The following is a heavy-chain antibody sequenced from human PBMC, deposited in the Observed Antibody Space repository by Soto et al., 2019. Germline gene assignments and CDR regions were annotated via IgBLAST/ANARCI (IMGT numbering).Heavy chain of an antibody. CDR2: ISYSGST. V-gene: IGHV4-59*01. J-gene: IGHJ4*02. CDR1: GGSMSSYY. D-gene: IGHD2-15*01. Sequence: SETLSLTCTVSGGSMSSYYWTWLRQSPGRGLEWIGYISYSGSTYYNPSLKSRATISADTSKNQFSLRMNSMIAADTAVYYCARADPDASVGYWGQGTLVTVSS. CDR3: ARADPDASVGY.